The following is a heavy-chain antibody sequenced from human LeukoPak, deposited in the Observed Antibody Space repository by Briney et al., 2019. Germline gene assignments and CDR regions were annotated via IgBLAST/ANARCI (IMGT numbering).Heavy chain of an antibody. J-gene: IGHJ6*03. Sequence: ASVKVSCKASGYILTGYYIHWVRQAPGQGLEWMGWINPNSGDTKYAQKFQGRVTMTRDTSISTAYMELTRLRSDDTAVYYCARGGLRVMVYRLYYMDVWGKGTTVTVSS. V-gene: IGHV1-2*02. D-gene: IGHD2-8*01. CDR1: GYILTGYY. CDR2: INPNSGDT. CDR3: ARGGLRVMVYRLYYMDV.